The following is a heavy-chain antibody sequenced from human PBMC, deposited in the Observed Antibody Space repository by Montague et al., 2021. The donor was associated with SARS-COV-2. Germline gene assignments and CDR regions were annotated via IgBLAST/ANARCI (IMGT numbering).Heavy chain of an antibody. CDR3: ARTGYSSGWHSFDY. V-gene: IGHV4-4*02. Sequence: SETLSTCVVSGGSISSINWWSWVRQPPGKGLEWIGEIYHSGSTNYNPSLKSRVIISVDKSKNQFSLKLSSVTAADTAVYYCARTGYSSGWHSFDYWGQGTLVTVSS. D-gene: IGHD6-19*01. CDR2: IYHSGST. J-gene: IGHJ4*02. CDR1: GGSISSINW.